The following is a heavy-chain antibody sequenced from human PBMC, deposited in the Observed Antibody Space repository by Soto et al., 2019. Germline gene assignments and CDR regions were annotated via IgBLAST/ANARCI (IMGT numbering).Heavy chain of an antibody. V-gene: IGHV3-23*01. CDR3: AKDGSWGDHYYFDN. J-gene: IGHJ4*02. CDR2: ISGSGGST. Sequence: PGGSLRLSCAVSGFIFSSYAMTWVRQAPGKGLEWVSSISGSGGSTYYSDSVTGRFTISRDNSKKMLYLEMNSLKGDDTAVYYCAKDGSWGDHYYFDNWGQGTLVTVSS. CDR1: GFIFSSYA. D-gene: IGHD2-21*02.